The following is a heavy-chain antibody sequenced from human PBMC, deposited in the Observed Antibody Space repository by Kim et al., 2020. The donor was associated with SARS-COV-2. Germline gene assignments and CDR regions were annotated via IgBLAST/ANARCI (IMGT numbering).Heavy chain of an antibody. CDR2: IKQDGSEK. V-gene: IGHV3-7*01. CDR1: GFTFSSYW. Sequence: GGSLRLSCAASGFTFSSYWMSWVRQAPGKGLEWVSNIKQDGSEKYYVDSVKGRFTISRDNAKNSLYLQMNSLRAEDTAVYYCATVDSSSWSLFDYWGQGTLVTVSP. J-gene: IGHJ4*02. D-gene: IGHD6-13*01. CDR3: ATVDSSSWSLFDY.